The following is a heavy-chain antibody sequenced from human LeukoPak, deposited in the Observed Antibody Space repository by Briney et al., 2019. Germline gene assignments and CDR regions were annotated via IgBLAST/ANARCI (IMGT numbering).Heavy chain of an antibody. J-gene: IGHJ6*02. CDR2: IYYSGST. CDR3: ARALTYYDFWSGRTGDYYCGMDV. CDR1: GGSISSYY. V-gene: IGHV4-59*01. Sequence: SETLSLTCTVSGGSISSYYWSWIRQPPGKGLEWIGYIYYSGSTNYNPSLKSRVTISVDTSKNQFSLKLSSVTAADTAVYYCARALTYYDFWSGRTGDYYCGMDVWGQGTTVTVSS. D-gene: IGHD3-3*01.